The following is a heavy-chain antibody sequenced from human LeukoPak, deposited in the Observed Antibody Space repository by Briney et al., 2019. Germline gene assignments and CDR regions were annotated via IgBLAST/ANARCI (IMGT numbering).Heavy chain of an antibody. D-gene: IGHD3-22*01. V-gene: IGHV4-39*01. J-gene: IGHJ4*02. CDR2: IYYSGST. CDR3: ARHSHYYNSKGFDY. CDR1: SGSSSSSSYH. Sequence: TSETLSLTCTVSSGSSSSSSYHWAWIRQPPGKGLEWIGSIYYSGSTYYNPSLKSRVTISVDTSKNQFSLKLSSVTAADTAVYYCARHSHYYNSKGFDYWGQGTLVTVSS.